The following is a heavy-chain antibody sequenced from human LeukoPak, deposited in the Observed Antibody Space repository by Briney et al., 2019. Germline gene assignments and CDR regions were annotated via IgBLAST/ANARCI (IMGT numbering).Heavy chain of an antibody. CDR1: GFTFSNNG. D-gene: IGHD1-20*01. V-gene: IGHV3-23*01. CDR3: AKYYWKLYYFDY. Sequence: GGSLRLSCAVSGFTFSNNGMSWVRQAPGKGLEWVSAISGSGGSTYYADSVKGRFTISRDNSKNTLYLQMNNLRAEDTAVYYCAKYYWKLYYFDYWGQGTLVTVSS. CDR2: ISGSGGST. J-gene: IGHJ4*02.